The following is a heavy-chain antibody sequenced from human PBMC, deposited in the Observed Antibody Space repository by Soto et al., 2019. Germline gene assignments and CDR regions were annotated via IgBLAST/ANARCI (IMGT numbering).Heavy chain of an antibody. CDR3: ARLYYDYV. CDR2: VSLDSDSI. V-gene: IGHV3-48*02. J-gene: IGHJ6*02. Sequence: XVSLTRFSTSSGSDFSTYSTNWVRQAPGQGLEWIAYVSLDSDSIQYADSVKGRFTISRDDAENSLYLQMDSLRDEDTDTYYCARLYYDYVWGQGTTVTFSS. CDR1: GSDFSTYS. D-gene: IGHD3-3*01.